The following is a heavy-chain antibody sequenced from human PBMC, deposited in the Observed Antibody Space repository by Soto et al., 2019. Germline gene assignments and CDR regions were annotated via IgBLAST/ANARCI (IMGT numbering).Heavy chain of an antibody. D-gene: IGHD5-18*01. V-gene: IGHV1-69*02. CDR1: GGTFSSYT. CDR2: IIPILGIA. CDR3: ASLSAHGSYGCSEIQQDY. Sequence: QVQLVQSGAEVKKPGSSVKVSCKASGGTFSSYTISWVRQAPGQGLEWMGRIIPILGIANYAQKFQGRVTITADKATSTAYMELSSLRSEDTAVYYCASLSAHGSYGCSEIQQDYWGQGTLVTVSS. J-gene: IGHJ4*02.